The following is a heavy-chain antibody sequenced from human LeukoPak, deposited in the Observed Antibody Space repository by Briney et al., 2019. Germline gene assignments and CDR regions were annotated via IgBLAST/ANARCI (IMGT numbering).Heavy chain of an antibody. J-gene: IGHJ1*01. Sequence: SETLSLTCTVSGGSISSSSYYWGWIRQPPGKGLEWIGSIYYSGSTYYNPSLKSRVTISVDTSKNQFSLKLSSVTAADTAVYYSASYCSSTSCYRGLEYFQHWGQGTLVTVSS. CDR2: IYYSGST. V-gene: IGHV4-39*01. D-gene: IGHD2-2*02. CDR1: GGSISSSSYY. CDR3: ASYCSSTSCYRGLEYFQH.